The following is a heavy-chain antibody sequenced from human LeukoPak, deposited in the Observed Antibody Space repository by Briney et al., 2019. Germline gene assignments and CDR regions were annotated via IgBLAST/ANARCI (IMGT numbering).Heavy chain of an antibody. J-gene: IGHJ4*02. D-gene: IGHD4-17*01. V-gene: IGHV3-64D*06. CDR1: GFTFSAYA. CDR3: VKGRTVTTFHYFDY. Sequence: PGGSLSLSCLASGFTFSAYAMHWVRQAPGRELEHVSTISSYGSTTYYADSVEGRFTISRDNSKNTLSLQMSSLRAEDTAVYYCVKGRTVTTFHYFDYWGQGILVTVSS. CDR2: ISSYGSTT.